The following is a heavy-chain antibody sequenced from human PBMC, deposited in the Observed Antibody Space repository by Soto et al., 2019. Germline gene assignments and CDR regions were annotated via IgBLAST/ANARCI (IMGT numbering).Heavy chain of an antibody. CDR3: ATYTVTTSLFDF. D-gene: IGHD4-4*01. Sequence: SETLSLTCIVSGGSISSGGYYWSWIRQHPGKGLEWIGYIYYSGSTYYNPSLKSRVTISVDTSKNQFSLKLSSVTAADTAVYYCATYTVTTSLFDFWGQGTLVTVSS. J-gene: IGHJ4*02. V-gene: IGHV4-31*03. CDR1: GGSISSGGYY. CDR2: IYYSGST.